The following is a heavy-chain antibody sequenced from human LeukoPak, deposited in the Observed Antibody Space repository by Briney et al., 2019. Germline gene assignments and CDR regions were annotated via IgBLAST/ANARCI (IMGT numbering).Heavy chain of an antibody. CDR1: GFSVSRYG. Sequence: PGGSLRLSCAVSGFSVSRYGMSWVRQAPGEGLEWISAISVNGETTYYANSVKGRFIISRDNSENTLYLQMNSLRAEDTAVYYCAQGYSSGWYPYWGQGSLVSVSS. V-gene: IGHV3-23*01. J-gene: IGHJ4*02. D-gene: IGHD6-19*01. CDR3: AQGYSSGWYPY. CDR2: ISVNGETT.